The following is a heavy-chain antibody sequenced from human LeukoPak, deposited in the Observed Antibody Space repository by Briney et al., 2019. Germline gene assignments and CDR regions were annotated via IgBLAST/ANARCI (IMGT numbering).Heavy chain of an antibody. CDR3: ARDTTIYYESSGYHY. Sequence: PGGSLRLSCAASGFSFSSYWMHCVRQAPGKGLEWVANIKQDGSEKYYLDAVKGRFTISKDNAKNLLYLQMNSLRAEDTAVYYCARDTTIYYESSGYHYWGQGTLVTVSS. CDR1: GFSFSSYW. D-gene: IGHD3-22*01. V-gene: IGHV3-7*03. CDR2: IKQDGSEK. J-gene: IGHJ4*02.